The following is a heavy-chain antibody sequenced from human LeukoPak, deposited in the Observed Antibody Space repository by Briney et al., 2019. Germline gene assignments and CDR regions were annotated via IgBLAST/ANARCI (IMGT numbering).Heavy chain of an antibody. CDR1: GFTFSSYA. Sequence: GGSLRLSCAASGFTFSSYAMSWVRQAPGKGLEWVSAISGSGGSTYYADSVKGRFTISRDNSKNTLYLQMNSLRAEDTAVYYCAESEVGEWFGELFLDYWGQGTLVTVSS. J-gene: IGHJ4*02. V-gene: IGHV3-23*01. CDR3: AESEVGEWFGELFLDY. D-gene: IGHD3-10*01. CDR2: ISGSGGST.